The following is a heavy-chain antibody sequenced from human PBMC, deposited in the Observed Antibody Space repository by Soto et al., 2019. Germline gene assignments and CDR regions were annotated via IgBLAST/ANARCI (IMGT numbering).Heavy chain of an antibody. J-gene: IGHJ5*02. CDR1: GFTFSKYA. CDR2: ISSSGSIS. D-gene: IGHD2-21*02. V-gene: IGHV3-23*01. CDR3: AKGLVAVSGLQWFDP. Sequence: DVHLLESGGGLVRPGGSLRLSCAASGFTFSKYAMSWIRQVPGKGLEWVSTISSSGSISYAADSVKGRFAISRDNSKNTLYLQMNSLRGEYTALYHCAKGLVAVSGLQWFDPWGQGTLVTVSS.